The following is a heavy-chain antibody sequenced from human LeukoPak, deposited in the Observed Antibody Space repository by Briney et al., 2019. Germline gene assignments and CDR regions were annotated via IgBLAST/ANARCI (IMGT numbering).Heavy chain of an antibody. CDR1: GFTFSSYA. CDR2: ISGSGVGT. Sequence: GGSLRLSCAASGFTFSSYAMSWVRLAPGKGLEWVSGISGSGVGTYYADSVRGRFTISRDNSKNTLYLQMNSLRAEDTAVYYCAKDLDIVVVPAAIHGYFQHWGQGTLVTVSS. D-gene: IGHD2-2*02. J-gene: IGHJ1*01. CDR3: AKDLDIVVVPAAIHGYFQH. V-gene: IGHV3-23*01.